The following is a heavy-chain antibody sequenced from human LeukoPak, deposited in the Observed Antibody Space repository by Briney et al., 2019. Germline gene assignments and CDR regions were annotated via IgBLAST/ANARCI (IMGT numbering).Heavy chain of an antibody. J-gene: IGHJ6*02. CDR3: ARDGAQYDSLDYEGEYYYYFGMDV. Sequence: SETLSLTCTVSGGSINNYYWSWIRQPPGKGLEWIGYIYYTGNTNYNPSLERRVTISVDRSENQFSLKLNSVTAADTAVYYCARDGAQYDSLDYEGEYYYYFGMDVWGQGATVTVSS. D-gene: IGHD3-22*01. CDR1: GGSINNYY. CDR2: IYYTGNT. V-gene: IGHV4-59*01.